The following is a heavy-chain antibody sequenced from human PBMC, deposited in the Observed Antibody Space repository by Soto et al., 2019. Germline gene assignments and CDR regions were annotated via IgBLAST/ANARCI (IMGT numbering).Heavy chain of an antibody. V-gene: IGHV3-20*04. CDR1: GFTFDEYG. Sequence: EVQLVESGGTVVRPGGSPRLSCAASGFTFDEYGMTWVRQAPGKGLEWVSGINWNGANTQYADSVRGRFTISRDNAKNSLYLQMNGLRAEDTAFYYCARDFEVGTYDHWGQGTLVTVSS. J-gene: IGHJ4*02. CDR2: INWNGANT. CDR3: ARDFEVGTYDH. D-gene: IGHD1-26*01.